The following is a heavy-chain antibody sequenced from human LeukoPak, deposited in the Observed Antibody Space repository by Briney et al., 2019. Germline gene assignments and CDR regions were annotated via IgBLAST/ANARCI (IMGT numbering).Heavy chain of an antibody. J-gene: IGHJ4*02. CDR2: ISAYNGNT. CDR3: ARVSVTGVAMTNFDH. Sequence: ASVKVSCKASGYTFTSYGISWVRQAPGQGLEWMGWISAYNGNTNYAQKLQGRVTMTTDTSTSTAYMELRSLRSDDTAVYYCARVSVTGVAMTNFDHWGQGTLVTVSS. CDR1: GYTFTSYG. V-gene: IGHV1-18*01. D-gene: IGHD3-3*01.